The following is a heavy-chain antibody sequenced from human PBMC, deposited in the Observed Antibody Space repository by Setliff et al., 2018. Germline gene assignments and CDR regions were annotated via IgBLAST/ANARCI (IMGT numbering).Heavy chain of an antibody. CDR2: IYCSGKT. J-gene: IGHJ3*01. CDR3: ARIGHFDFWRGFGVGAFDL. V-gene: IGHV4-39*01. CDR1: GASVSNVNYY. Sequence: PSETLSLTCSVSGASVSNVNYYWGWIRQPPGKGLEWVASIYCSGKTYSNPSFKSRVTMSLDKSKNQFSLKLASVTAADTALYYCARIGHFDFWRGFGVGAFDLWGHGSVVTVSS. D-gene: IGHD3-3*01.